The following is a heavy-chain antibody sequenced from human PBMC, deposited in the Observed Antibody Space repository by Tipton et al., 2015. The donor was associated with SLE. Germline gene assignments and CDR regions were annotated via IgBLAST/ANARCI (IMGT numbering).Heavy chain of an antibody. Sequence: TLSLTCTVSGASISSTSYYWGWIRQAPGKGLEWIGSIYNSGNTYYNASLKSRVTISVDTSKNQFSLRLSSVSAADTAVYYCARHVDPTDYYYYAVDVWGQGTLVTVSS. CDR1: GASISSTSYY. J-gene: IGHJ6*02. CDR3: ARHVDPTDYYYYAVDV. CDR2: IYNSGNT. V-gene: IGHV4-39*07.